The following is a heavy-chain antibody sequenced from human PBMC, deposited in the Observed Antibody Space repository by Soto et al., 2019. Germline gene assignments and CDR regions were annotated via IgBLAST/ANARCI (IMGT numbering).Heavy chain of an antibody. J-gene: IGHJ4*02. V-gene: IGHV3-9*01. Sequence: EVQLVDSGGGLVQPGRSLRLSFAASGFTLDDYAMHWVRQSPGKCLEWVSGICCNCGSIGYEDSVKGRFPKSRDIAKNSLSRQMIRLCAEATALYYAAEGIGDIVFRDATPAYWGQGTLVTV. CDR2: ICCNCGSI. D-gene: IGHD3-10*01. CDR1: GFTLDDYA. CDR3: AEGIGDIVFRDATPAY.